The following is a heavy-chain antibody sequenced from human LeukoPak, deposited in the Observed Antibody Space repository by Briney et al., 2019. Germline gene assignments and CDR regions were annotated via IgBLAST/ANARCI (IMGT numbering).Heavy chain of an antibody. CDR1: GFTYNNYG. V-gene: IGHV3-30*02. D-gene: IGHD6-19*01. J-gene: IGHJ4*02. Sequence: GGSLRLSCAASGFTYNNYGMHWVRQAPGKGLEWVTFISYDGSDKSYADSVKGRFIISRDNSKKTLYVQMNSLTTDDTAVYYGAKDVSTGWSFDSWGQGTLVTVSS. CDR2: ISYDGSDK. CDR3: AKDVSTGWSFDS.